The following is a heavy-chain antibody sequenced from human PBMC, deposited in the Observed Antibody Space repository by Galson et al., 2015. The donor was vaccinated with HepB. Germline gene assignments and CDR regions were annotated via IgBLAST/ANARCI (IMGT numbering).Heavy chain of an antibody. V-gene: IGHV3-30*18. CDR2: ISYDGSNK. CDR1: GFTFSSYG. CDR3: AKDSRYYDFWSGYYYYYYYMDV. Sequence: SLRLSCAASGFTFSSYGMHWVRQAPGKGLEWVAVISYDGSNKYYADSVKGRFTISRDNSKNTLYLQMNSLRAEDTAVYYCAKDSRYYDFWSGYYYYYYYMDVWGKGTTVTVSS. J-gene: IGHJ6*03. D-gene: IGHD3-3*01.